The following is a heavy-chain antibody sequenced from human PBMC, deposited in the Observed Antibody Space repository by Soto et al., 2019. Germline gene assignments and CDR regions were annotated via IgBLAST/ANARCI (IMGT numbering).Heavy chain of an antibody. CDR2: ISGSGDST. D-gene: IGHD6-19*01. CDR3: ASRTSGWDFDY. V-gene: IGHV3-23*01. J-gene: IGHJ4*02. Sequence: GGSLRLSCTASGFTFSSYAMNWVRQAPGKGLEWVSVISGSGDSTYYADSVKGRFTISRDNSKNTLYLQMKSLRAEDTAVYYCASRTSGWDFDYWGQGTVVTGSS. CDR1: GFTFSSYA.